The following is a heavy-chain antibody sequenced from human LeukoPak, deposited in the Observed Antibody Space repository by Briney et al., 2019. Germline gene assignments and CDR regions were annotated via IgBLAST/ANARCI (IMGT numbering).Heavy chain of an antibody. Sequence: SETLSLTCTVSGGSISSYYWSWIRQPPGKGLEWIGYIYYSGSTNYNPSLKSRVTISVDTSKNQFSLKLSSVTAADTAVYYCARVYYGSGSPDPSYYFDYWGQGTLVTVSP. CDR3: ARVYYGSGSPDPSYYFDY. D-gene: IGHD3-10*01. CDR1: GGSISSYY. CDR2: IYYSGST. J-gene: IGHJ4*02. V-gene: IGHV4-59*01.